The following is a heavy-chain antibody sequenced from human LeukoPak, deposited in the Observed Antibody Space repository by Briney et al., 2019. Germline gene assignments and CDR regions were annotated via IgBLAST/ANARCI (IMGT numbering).Heavy chain of an antibody. CDR3: AKGSSSGRPYYFDF. CDR2: ITGSGGST. Sequence: GVSLRLSCAVSGFTFGNYAMSWVRQAPGKGPEWVSGITGSGGSTYHADSVKGRFTISRDNSKNTLYLQMSSLRAEDSAMYYCAKGSSSGRPYYFDFWGQGILVTVSS. V-gene: IGHV3-23*01. CDR1: GFTFGNYA. J-gene: IGHJ4*02.